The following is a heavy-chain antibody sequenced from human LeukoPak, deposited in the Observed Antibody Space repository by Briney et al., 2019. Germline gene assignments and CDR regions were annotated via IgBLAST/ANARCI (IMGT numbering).Heavy chain of an antibody. V-gene: IGHV1-69*01. CDR1: GGTFSSYA. J-gene: IGHJ6*03. D-gene: IGHD2-8*02. CDR3: ARGPWSGYYYYYMDV. Sequence: SVKVSCKASGGTFSSYAISWVRQAPGQGLEWMGGIIPIFGTANYAQKFQGRVTITADESTSPAYMELSSLRSEDTAVYYCARGPWSGYYYYYMDVWGKGTTVTVSS. CDR2: IIPIFGTA.